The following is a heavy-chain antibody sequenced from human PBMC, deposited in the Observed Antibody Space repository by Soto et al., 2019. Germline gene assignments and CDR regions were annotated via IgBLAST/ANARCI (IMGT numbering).Heavy chain of an antibody. D-gene: IGHD1-1*01. CDR3: VRDWQLSP. V-gene: IGHV1-18*01. Sequence: QVQLVQSGDEVKKTGASVKVSCRASGYTLTNYGISWDRQAPGLGLFWMGWISGHNGNTLYAQNGQGRLTLTIDTSTNTDYLELMSLKIDGTAMYYCVRDWQLSPWGQGTLVTVS. CDR2: ISGHNGNT. J-gene: IGHJ5*02. CDR1: GYTLTNYG.